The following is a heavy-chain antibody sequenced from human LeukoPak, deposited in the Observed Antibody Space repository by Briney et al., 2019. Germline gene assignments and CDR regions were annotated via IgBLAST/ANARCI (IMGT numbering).Heavy chain of an antibody. CDR3: ARGARSSDY. CDR1: GFTFGDHA. V-gene: IGHV3-66*01. Sequence: PGGSLRLSCTGSGFTFGDHAMSWVRQAPGKGLEWVSVIYSGGSTYYADSVKGRFTISRDNSKNTLYLQMNSLRAEDTAVYYCARGARSSDYWGQGTLVTVSS. J-gene: IGHJ4*02. D-gene: IGHD1-26*01. CDR2: IYSGGST.